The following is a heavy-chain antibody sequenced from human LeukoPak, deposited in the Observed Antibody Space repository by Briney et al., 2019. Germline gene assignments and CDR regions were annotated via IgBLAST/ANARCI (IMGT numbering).Heavy chain of an antibody. J-gene: IGHJ6*03. CDR3: ARGVYDSSPLNYYMDV. CDR2: IRYDGSNK. Sequence: PGGSLRLSCAASGFTFSSYGMHWVRQAPGKGLEWVAFIRYDGSNKYYADSVKGRFTMSRDNAKNSLYLQMNSLRAEDTAVYYCARGVYDSSPLNYYMDVWGKGTTVTVSS. D-gene: IGHD3-22*01. V-gene: IGHV3-30*02. CDR1: GFTFSSYG.